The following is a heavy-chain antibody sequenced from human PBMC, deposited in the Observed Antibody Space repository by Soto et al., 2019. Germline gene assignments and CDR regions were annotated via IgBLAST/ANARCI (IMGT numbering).Heavy chain of an antibody. V-gene: IGHV4-4*02. D-gene: IGHD4-17*01. J-gene: IGHJ5*02. CDR2: IYHSGST. Sequence: QVQLQESGPGLVKPSGTLSLTCAVSGGSISSSNWWSWFRQPPGQGLEWIGEIYHSGSTNYNPSLTSRVTISVAKSKNQFSLKLSSVTAADTAVYYCAAVHPQPTVTTYNWFDPWGQGPLVTLSS. CDR1: GGSISSSNW. CDR3: AAVHPQPTVTTYNWFDP.